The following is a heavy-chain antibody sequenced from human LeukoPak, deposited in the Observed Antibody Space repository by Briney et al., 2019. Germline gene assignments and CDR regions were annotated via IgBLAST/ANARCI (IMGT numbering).Heavy chain of an antibody. CDR1: GGSISSGSYY. CDR2: IYTSGST. D-gene: IGHD4-23*01. Sequence: SETLSLTCTVSGGSISSGSYYWSWIRQPAGKGLEWIGRIYTSGSTNYNPSLKSRVTISVDTSKNQLSLKLTSVTAADTAVYYCARARVVEPFDYWGQGTLVTVSS. CDR3: ARARVVEPFDY. J-gene: IGHJ4*02. V-gene: IGHV4-61*02.